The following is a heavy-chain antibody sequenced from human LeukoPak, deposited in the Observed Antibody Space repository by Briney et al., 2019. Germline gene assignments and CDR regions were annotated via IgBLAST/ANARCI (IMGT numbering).Heavy chain of an antibody. J-gene: IGHJ4*02. Sequence: SVKLSCKSSGGTFSSYAISWVRQAPGQGLEWMGGIIPIFGTANYAQKFQGRVTITADESTSTAYMELSSLRSEDTAVYYCARDHSSSCQLLDYWGQGTLVTVSS. CDR1: GGTFSSYA. CDR2: IIPIFGTA. V-gene: IGHV1-69*13. D-gene: IGHD2-2*01. CDR3: ARDHSSSCQLLDY.